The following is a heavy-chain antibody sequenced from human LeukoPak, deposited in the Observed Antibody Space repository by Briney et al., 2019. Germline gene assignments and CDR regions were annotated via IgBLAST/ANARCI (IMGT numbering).Heavy chain of an antibody. D-gene: IGHD2-2*01. J-gene: IGHJ4*02. Sequence: GGSLRLSCAASGFTFSSYSMNWVRQAPGKGLEWVSSISSSSSYIYYADSVKGRFTISRDNAKNSLYLQMNSLRAEDTAVYYCARGGLKGGIVVVPAAMMWGQGTLVTVSS. V-gene: IGHV3-21*01. CDR2: ISSSSSYI. CDR1: GFTFSSYS. CDR3: ARGGLKGGIVVVPAAMM.